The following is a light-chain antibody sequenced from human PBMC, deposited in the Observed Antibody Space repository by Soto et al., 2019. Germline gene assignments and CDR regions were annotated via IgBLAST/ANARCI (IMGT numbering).Light chain of an antibody. CDR2: GAS. CDR3: QQYYKWPYT. Sequence: EMVMTQSPATLSVSPGERATLSCRAGQDISRNLAWYQQKPGQAPRLLIYGASTRATGVPARFSGSGAGTEFTLTISSLQSEDFAVFYCQQYYKWPYTFGQGTKLEIQ. J-gene: IGKJ2*01. V-gene: IGKV3-15*01. CDR1: QDISRN.